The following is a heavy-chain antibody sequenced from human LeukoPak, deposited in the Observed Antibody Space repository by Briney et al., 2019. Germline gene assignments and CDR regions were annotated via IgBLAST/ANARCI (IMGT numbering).Heavy chain of an antibody. CDR3: ARTTEGYCRGRSCYSYYYYMDV. J-gene: IGHJ6*03. CDR1: GGSFGGYY. CDR2: INDSGSS. Sequence: SETLSLTCAVYGGSFGGYYWSWIRQPPGKGLEWIGEINDSGSSNYIPSLKSRVTISVDTSKNQFSLKLSSVTAADTAVYYCARTTEGYCRGRSCYSYYYYMDVWGKGTTVTVSS. D-gene: IGHD2-15*01. V-gene: IGHV4-34*01.